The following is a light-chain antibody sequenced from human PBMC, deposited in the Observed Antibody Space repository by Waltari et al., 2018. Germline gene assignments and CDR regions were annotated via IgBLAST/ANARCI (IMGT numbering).Light chain of an antibody. V-gene: IGLV1-36*01. CDR1: MTNVGNNG. CDR2: NND. Sequence: QSVLTQPPSVSEAPGQGVSISCSGSMTNVGNNGVNWYQQLPAEAPKLLIYNNDHLPSGVSERFSGSRFGTSASLAISGLRSEDEGSYFCASWDDSLNAWVFGGGTKLTVV. CDR3: ASWDDSLNAWV. J-gene: IGLJ3*02.